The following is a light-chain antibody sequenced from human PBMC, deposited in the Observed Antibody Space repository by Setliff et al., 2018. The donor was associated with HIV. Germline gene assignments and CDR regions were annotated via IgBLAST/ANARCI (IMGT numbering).Light chain of an antibody. CDR3: SSYAITNTLP. CDR2: EVR. Sequence: QSVLTQPASVSGSPEQSITISCTGTSSDVGGYNHVSWYQQHPGKAPKLIISEVRNRPSGISSRFSGSKSGNTASLTISGLQAEDEAEYYSSSYAITNTLPFGTGTKVTVL. J-gene: IGLJ1*01. CDR1: SSDVGGYNH. V-gene: IGLV2-14*01.